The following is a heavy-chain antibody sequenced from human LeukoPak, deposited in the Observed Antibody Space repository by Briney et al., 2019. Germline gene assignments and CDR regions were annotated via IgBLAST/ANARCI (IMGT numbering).Heavy chain of an antibody. CDR2: IYYSGST. J-gene: IGHJ4*02. Sequence: PSETLSLTCTVSGGSISDSNYYWGWIRQPPGKGLEWIGYIYYSGSTYYSPSLQERLSISVDTSKNELSLKLTSVTAADTAVYYCAARIYGTNAFDYWGQGTVVTVSS. CDR3: AARIYGTNAFDY. D-gene: IGHD1-7*01. V-gene: IGHV4-30-4*08. CDR1: GGSISDSNYY.